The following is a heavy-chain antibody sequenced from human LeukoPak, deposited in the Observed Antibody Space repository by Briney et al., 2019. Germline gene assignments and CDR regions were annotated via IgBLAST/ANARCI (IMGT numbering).Heavy chain of an antibody. CDR3: AREGSYSGGTYYYYGMDV. CDR1: GFTFSTYS. V-gene: IGHV3-23*01. D-gene: IGHD3-10*01. Sequence: GGSLRLSCAASGFTFSTYSMNWVRQAPGKGLEWVSGISGNSASTYYADSVKGRFTISRDNSKNTLYLQMNSLRAEDTAVYYCAREGSYSGGTYYYYGMDVWGQGTTVTVSS. J-gene: IGHJ6*02. CDR2: ISGNSAST.